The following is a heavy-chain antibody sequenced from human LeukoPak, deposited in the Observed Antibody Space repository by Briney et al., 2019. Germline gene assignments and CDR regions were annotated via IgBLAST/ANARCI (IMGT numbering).Heavy chain of an antibody. J-gene: IGHJ4*02. CDR2: ISGSDGTT. V-gene: IGHV3-23*01. Sequence: GGSLRLSCAASGFAFSDYAMTWVRQAPGKGLEWVSAISGSDGTTYYADSVKGRFTISRDNSKNTLYLQMNSLRADDTAVYYCAKYYYDSGTYSFDHWGQGTLVTVSS. D-gene: IGHD3-10*01. CDR3: AKYYYDSGTYSFDH. CDR1: GFAFSDYA.